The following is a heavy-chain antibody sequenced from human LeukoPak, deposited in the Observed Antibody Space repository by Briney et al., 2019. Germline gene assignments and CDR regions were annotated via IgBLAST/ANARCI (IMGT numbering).Heavy chain of an antibody. CDR2: INSDSSLM. J-gene: IGHJ4*02. CDR3: IRDLFDHYSLDY. CDR1: GFTFSSYS. Sequence: GGSLRLPCAASGFTFSSYSMNWVRQAPGKGLEWVSSINSDSSLMFYAESVKGRFTISRDDARNSLYLQMNSLRAEDTAVYYCIRDLFDHYSLDYWGKGDGDPVSS. V-gene: IGHV3-21*01. D-gene: IGHD5-18*01.